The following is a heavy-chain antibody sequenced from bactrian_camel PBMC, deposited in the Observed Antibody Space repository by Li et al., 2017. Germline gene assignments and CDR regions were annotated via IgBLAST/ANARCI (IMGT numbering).Heavy chain of an antibody. D-gene: IGHD5*01. CDR2: INHAGDTT. V-gene: IGHV3S1*01. CDR1: GFTFSGDW. J-gene: IGHJ4*01. Sequence: HVQLVESGGDLVQPGGSLTLSCTASGFTFSGDWMYWVRQSPGKGLERVSYINHAGDTTNYAVSVKGRFTISRDNAENTVYLKMNRLQPEDTGVYYCANVPPTSLAVGLGARGQGTQVTVSS.